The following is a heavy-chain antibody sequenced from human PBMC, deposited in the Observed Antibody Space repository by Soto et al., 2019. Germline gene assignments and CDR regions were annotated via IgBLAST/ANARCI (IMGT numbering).Heavy chain of an antibody. CDR1: GYTFTSYD. D-gene: IGHD3-3*01. V-gene: IGHV1-8*01. J-gene: IGHJ6*02. CDR2: MNPNSGNT. Sequence: QVQLVQSGAEVKKPGASVKVSCKASGYTFTSYDINWVRQATGQGLEWMGWMNPNSGNTGYAQKFQGRVTMTRNTSISTAYMELSSLRSEDTAVYYCASPTREWLPPARDYYYGMDVWGQGTTVTVSS. CDR3: ASPTREWLPPARDYYYGMDV.